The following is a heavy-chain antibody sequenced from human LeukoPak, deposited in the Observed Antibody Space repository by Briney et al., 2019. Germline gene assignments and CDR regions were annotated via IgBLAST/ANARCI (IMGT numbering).Heavy chain of an antibody. CDR1: GFTFDDYA. CDR3: AKGGDNSAYYKPYFDY. J-gene: IGHJ4*02. D-gene: IGHD3-22*01. Sequence: PGRSLRLSCAASGFTFDDYAMHWVRQAPGKGLEWVSGISWNSGSIGYADSVKGRFTISRDNAKNSLYLQMNSLRAEDTALYYCAKGGDNSAYYKPYFDYLGQGTLVTV. V-gene: IGHV3-9*01. CDR2: ISWNSGSI.